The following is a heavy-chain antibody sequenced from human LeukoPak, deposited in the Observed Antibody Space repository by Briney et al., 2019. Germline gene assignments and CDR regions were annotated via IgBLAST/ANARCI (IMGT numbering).Heavy chain of an antibody. CDR1: GGTFSSYA. CDR2: IIPIFGIA. D-gene: IGHD3-22*01. J-gene: IGHJ4*02. V-gene: IGHV1-69*04. Sequence: ASVKVSCKASGGTFSSYAISWVRQAPGQGLEWMGRIIPIFGIANYAQKFQGRVTITADKSTSTAYMELSSLRSEDTAVYYSARDSYDSSGYYPAESDYWGQGTLVTVSS. CDR3: ARDSYDSSGYYPAESDY.